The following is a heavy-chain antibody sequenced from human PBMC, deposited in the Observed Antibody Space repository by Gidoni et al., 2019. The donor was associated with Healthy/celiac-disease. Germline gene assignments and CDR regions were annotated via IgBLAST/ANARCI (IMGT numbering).Heavy chain of an antibody. CDR2: IRGSGGST. CDR1: GFTLSSYA. D-gene: IGHD1-26*01. Sequence: EVQLVESGGGLVQPGGSLRLSCAASGFTLSSYAMSWVRQAPGKGLEWVSAIRGSGGSTYYADTVKGRFTISRDNSKNTLYLQMNSLRAEDTAVYYCAKGGTVRWFLVYFDYWGQGTLVTVSS. V-gene: IGHV3-23*04. CDR3: AKGGTVRWFLVYFDY. J-gene: IGHJ4*02.